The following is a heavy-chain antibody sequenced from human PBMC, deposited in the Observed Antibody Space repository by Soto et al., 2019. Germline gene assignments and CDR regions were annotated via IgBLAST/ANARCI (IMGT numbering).Heavy chain of an antibody. CDR2: IYYSGST. D-gene: IGHD3-10*01. CDR3: ARDRGHETLWFGDLGWFDP. J-gene: IGHJ5*02. Sequence: QVQLQESGPGLVKPSETLSLTCTVSGGSISSYYWSWIRQPPGKGLEWIGYIYYSGSTNYNPSLKSRVTISVDTSKNQFSLKLSSVTAADTAVYYCARDRGHETLWFGDLGWFDPWGQGTLVTVSS. V-gene: IGHV4-59*01. CDR1: GGSISSYY.